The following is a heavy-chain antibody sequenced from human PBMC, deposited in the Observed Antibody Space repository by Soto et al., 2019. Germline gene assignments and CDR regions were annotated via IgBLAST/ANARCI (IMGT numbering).Heavy chain of an antibody. CDR1: GGSISSGGYY. D-gene: IGHD4-17*01. Sequence: QVQLQESGPGLVKPSQTLSLTCTVAGGSISSGGYYWSWIRQHPGKGLEWIGYIYYSGSTYYNPYLKSRVTISVDTSKNQFSLKLSSVTAADTAVYYCARTYGDYEVLDYWGQGTLVTVSS. V-gene: IGHV4-31*03. J-gene: IGHJ4*02. CDR2: IYYSGST. CDR3: ARTYGDYEVLDY.